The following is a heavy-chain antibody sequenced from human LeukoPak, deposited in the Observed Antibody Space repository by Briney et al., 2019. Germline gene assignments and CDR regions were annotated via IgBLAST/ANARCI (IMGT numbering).Heavy chain of an antibody. D-gene: IGHD6-13*01. V-gene: IGHV7-4-1*02. CDR3: ARVVILKARQPKYSSSRQSLNDY. J-gene: IGHJ4*02. CDR1: GYTFTSYA. Sequence: ASVKVSCKASGYTFTSYAMNWVRQAPGQGLEWMGWINTNTGNPTYAQGFTGRFVFSLDTSVSTAYLQISSLKAEDTAVYYCARVVILKARQPKYSSSRQSLNDYWGQGTLATVSS. CDR2: INTNTGNP.